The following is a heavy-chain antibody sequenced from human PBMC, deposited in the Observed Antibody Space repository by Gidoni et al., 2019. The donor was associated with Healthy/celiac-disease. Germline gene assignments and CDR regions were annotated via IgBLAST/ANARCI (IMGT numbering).Heavy chain of an antibody. J-gene: IGHJ4*02. V-gene: IGHV4-59*01. Sequence: QVQLQESGPGLVKPSETLSLPCTVSGGSISSYYWSWIRQPPGKGLEWIGYIYYSGSTNYNPSLKSRVTISVDTSKNQFSLKLSSVTAADTAVYYCARGADTAMVTEEYFDYWGQGTLVTVSS. CDR2: IYYSGST. CDR3: ARGADTAMVTEEYFDY. D-gene: IGHD5-18*01. CDR1: GGSISSYY.